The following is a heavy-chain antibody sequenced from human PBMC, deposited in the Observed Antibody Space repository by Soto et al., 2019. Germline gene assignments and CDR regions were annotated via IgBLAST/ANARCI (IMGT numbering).Heavy chain of an antibody. CDR1: GYIFNSYY. V-gene: IGHV1-46*02. CDR2: INPSGGHA. D-gene: IGHD3-22*01. Sequence: QVQLVQSGAEVKKPGASVKVSCEASGYIFNSYYMHWVRQAPGQGLEWVGKINPSGGHASYAHKFQGRVTMTRDTSTNTVYMELSSLRSEDTAVYYCARDYYYDSSGYHGRQAEYHSDYWGQGTLVTVSS. CDR3: ARDYYYDSSGYHGRQAEYHSDY. J-gene: IGHJ4*02.